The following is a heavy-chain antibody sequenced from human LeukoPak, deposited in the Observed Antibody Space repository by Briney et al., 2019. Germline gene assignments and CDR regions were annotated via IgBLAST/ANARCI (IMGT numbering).Heavy chain of an antibody. CDR3: ARGYLRYFDWFPVWAY. CDR2: INHSGST. J-gene: IGHJ4*02. CDR1: GGSFSGYY. Sequence: SETLSLTCAVYGGSFSGYYWSWIRQPPGKGLEWIGEINHSGSTNYNPSLKSRVTISVDTSKNQFSLKLSSVTAADTAVYYCARGYLRYFDWFPVWAYWGQGTLVTVSS. D-gene: IGHD3-9*01. V-gene: IGHV4-34*01.